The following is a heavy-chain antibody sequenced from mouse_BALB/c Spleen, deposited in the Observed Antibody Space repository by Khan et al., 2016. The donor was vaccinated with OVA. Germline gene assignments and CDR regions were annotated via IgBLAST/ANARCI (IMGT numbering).Heavy chain of an antibody. CDR3: ARTASIKY. CDR2: ISYSGST. CDR1: GYSITSGYG. V-gene: IGHV3-2*02. Sequence: VQLKESGPGLVKPSQSLSLTCTVTGYSITSGYGWNWIRQFPGNKLEWMGYISYSGSTNYTPSLKRRISITRDTSKNQFFLQLNSVTTEDTATYYCARTASIKYWGQGTTLTVSS. D-gene: IGHD1-2*01. J-gene: IGHJ2*01.